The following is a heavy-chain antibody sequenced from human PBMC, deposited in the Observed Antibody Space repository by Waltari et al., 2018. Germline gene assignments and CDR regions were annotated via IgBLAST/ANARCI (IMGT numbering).Heavy chain of an antibody. CDR3: ARDLFWARAHLAPAFPAGTYREEA. J-gene: IGHJ3*01. D-gene: IGHD6-13*01. V-gene: IGHV3-48*04. Sequence: EVQLVESGGGLVQPGGSLSLSCAASGFTFSSYSMNWVRQAPGKGLEWVSYISSSSSTIYYADSVKGRFTISRDNAKNSLYLQMNSLRAEDTAVYYCARDLFWARAHLAPAFPAGTYREEAWGQGTMVTVSS. CDR1: GFTFSSYS. CDR2: ISSSSSTI.